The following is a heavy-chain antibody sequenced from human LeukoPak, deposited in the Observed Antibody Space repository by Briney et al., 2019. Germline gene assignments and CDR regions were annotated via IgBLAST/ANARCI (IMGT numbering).Heavy chain of an antibody. CDR2: VFRTGTT. D-gene: IGHD3-10*01. CDR3: ARRVGFYGSGSLNYFDP. V-gene: IGHV4-39*02. J-gene: IGHJ5*01. CDR1: GCSIASSSYY. Sequence: SETLSLTCTASGCSIASSSYYWGWLRQPPGKGLEWIGSVFRTGTTYYSASLKSRVSISVDTSKNDFPLKLASVTAADTAMYFCARRVGFYGSGSLNYFDPWGQGILVSVSS.